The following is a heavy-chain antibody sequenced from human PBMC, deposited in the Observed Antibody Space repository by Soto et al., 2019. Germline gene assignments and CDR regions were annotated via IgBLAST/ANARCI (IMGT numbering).Heavy chain of an antibody. J-gene: IGHJ6*02. D-gene: IGHD3-3*01. CDR3: ARVPPYYDFWSGYYYYGMDV. V-gene: IGHV1-8*01. CDR1: GYTFTSYD. Sequence: GASXKVSCKASGYTFTSYDINWVRQATGQGLEWMGWMNPNSGNTGYAQKFQGRVTMTRNTSISTAYMELSSLRSEDTAVYYCARVPPYYDFWSGYYYYGMDVWGQGTTVTVS. CDR2: MNPNSGNT.